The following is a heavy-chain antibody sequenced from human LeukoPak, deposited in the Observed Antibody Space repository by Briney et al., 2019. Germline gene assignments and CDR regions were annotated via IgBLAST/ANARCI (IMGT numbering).Heavy chain of an antibody. CDR3: AKGCSSWYPFDN. V-gene: IGHV3-23*01. CDR1: GFTFSSYA. J-gene: IGHJ4*02. D-gene: IGHD6-13*01. Sequence: GGSLRLSCAASGFTFSSYALSWVRQAPGEGLEWVSAISGSGDTTYYADSVKGRFTISRDNSKNTLFLQMNTLRAEDTAVYYCAKGCSSWYPFDNWGQGTLVTVSS. CDR2: ISGSGDTT.